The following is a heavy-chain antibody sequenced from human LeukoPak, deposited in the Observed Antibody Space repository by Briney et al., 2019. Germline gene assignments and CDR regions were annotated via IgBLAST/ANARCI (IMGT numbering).Heavy chain of an antibody. Sequence: GGSLRLSCAASGFTLRNYWMTWVRRAPGRGLEWVAHIRQDGSEKYYVDSVKGRFTISRDNAKNSLYLQMNSLSAEDTAVYYCARGHYGRDYWGQGTLVTVSS. J-gene: IGHJ4*02. CDR3: ARGHYGRDY. CDR1: GFTLRNYW. D-gene: IGHD4-17*01. CDR2: IRQDGSEK. V-gene: IGHV3-7*04.